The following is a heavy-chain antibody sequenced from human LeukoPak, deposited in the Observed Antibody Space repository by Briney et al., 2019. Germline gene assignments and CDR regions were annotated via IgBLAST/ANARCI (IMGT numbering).Heavy chain of an antibody. D-gene: IGHD6-6*01. Sequence: GASVKVSCRASGGTFSSYAISWVRQAPGQGLEWMGRIIPIFGIANYAQKFQGRVTITADKSTSTAYMELSSLSSEDTAVYYCASGPLEYSSSSAYYSMDVWGQGTTVTVSS. J-gene: IGHJ6*02. CDR1: GGTFSSYA. CDR2: IIPIFGIA. CDR3: ASGPLEYSSSSAYYSMDV. V-gene: IGHV1-69*04.